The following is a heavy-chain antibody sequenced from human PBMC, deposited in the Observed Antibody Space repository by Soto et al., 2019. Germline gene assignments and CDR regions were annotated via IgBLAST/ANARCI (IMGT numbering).Heavy chain of an antibody. D-gene: IGHD5-12*01. CDR1: GFSISTRGVG. V-gene: IGHV2-5*02. CDR3: ARRRQGYKYYFDY. J-gene: IGHJ4*02. Sequence: QITLKESSPTLVKPTQTLTLTCTFSGFSISTRGVGVGWIRQPPGKALEWLALLYWDDDKRYTPSLKRRLTITHYTSKSQVVLKMTEMDPVDTATYYCARRRQGYKYYFDYWGQGTLVPVSS. CDR2: LYWDDDK.